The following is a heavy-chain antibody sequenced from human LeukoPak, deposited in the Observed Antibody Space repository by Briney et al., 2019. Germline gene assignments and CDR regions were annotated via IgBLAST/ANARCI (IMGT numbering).Heavy chain of an antibody. D-gene: IGHD3-22*01. CDR1: GSRFTSYW. V-gene: IGHV5-51*01. CDR3: ARGYLAAFDAFDI. Sequence: GGSLKISCKGSGSRFTSYWIGWVRQMPGKGLEWMGIIYPGDSDTRYSPSFQGQVTISADKSISTAYLQWSSLKASDTAMYYCARGYLAAFDAFDIWGQGTMVTVSS. J-gene: IGHJ3*02. CDR2: IYPGDSDT.